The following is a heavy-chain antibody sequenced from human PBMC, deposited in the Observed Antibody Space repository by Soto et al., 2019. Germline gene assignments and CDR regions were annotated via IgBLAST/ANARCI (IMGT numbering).Heavy chain of an antibody. CDR3: ARAGYYDSSGYSN. J-gene: IGHJ4*02. CDR1: GFTFGTTD. D-gene: IGHD3-22*01. V-gene: IGHV3-23*01. Sequence: LRLSCAASGFTFGTTDMSWVRQAPGEGLEWVSTIDGSGGITYYADSVKGRFTISRDNSRNTVYLQMNSLRSEDTAVYYCARAGYYDSSGYSNWGQGTLVTVSS. CDR2: IDGSGGIT.